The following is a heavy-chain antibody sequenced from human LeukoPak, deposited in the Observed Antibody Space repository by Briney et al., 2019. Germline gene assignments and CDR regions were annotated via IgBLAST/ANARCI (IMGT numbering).Heavy chain of an antibody. D-gene: IGHD3-3*01. J-gene: IGHJ4*02. V-gene: IGHV3-48*01. CDR1: GFTFRIYS. CDR3: ARDERLLSFLK. Sequence: GGSLRLSCAASGFTFRIYSMNWVRQAPGKGLEWVSYISTGSSTIKYADSVKGRFTISRDNADNSLYLQINSLRAEDTAIYYCARDERLLSFLKWGQGTLVTVSS. CDR2: ISTGSSTI.